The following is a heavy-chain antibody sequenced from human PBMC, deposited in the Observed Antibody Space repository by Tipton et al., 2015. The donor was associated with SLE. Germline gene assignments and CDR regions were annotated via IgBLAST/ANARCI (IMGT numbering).Heavy chain of an antibody. J-gene: IGHJ3*02. CDR2: ISSSSSYT. D-gene: IGHD4-17*01. CDR3: ARDTASTDAFDI. Sequence: SLRLSCAASGFTFSDYYMGWIRQAPGKGLEWVSYISSSSSYTNFADSVKGRFTISRDNAKNSLYLQMNSLRAEDTAVYYCARDTASTDAFDIWGQGTMVTVSS. V-gene: IGHV3-11*05. CDR1: GFTFSDYY.